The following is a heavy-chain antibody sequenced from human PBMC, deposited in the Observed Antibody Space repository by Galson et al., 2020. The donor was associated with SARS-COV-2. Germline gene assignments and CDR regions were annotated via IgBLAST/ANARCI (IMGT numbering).Heavy chain of an antibody. J-gene: IGHJ6*02. CDR3: ARDAVWPAAQYGMDV. CDR2: IYYSGST. CDR1: GGSISSGGYY. Sequence: SETLSLTCTVSGGSISSGGYYWSWIRQHPGKGLEWIGYIYYSGSTYYNPSLKSRVTISVDTSKNQFSLKLSAVTAADTAVYYCARDAVWPAAQYGMDVWGQGTTVTVSS. D-gene: IGHD2-2*01. V-gene: IGHV4-31*03.